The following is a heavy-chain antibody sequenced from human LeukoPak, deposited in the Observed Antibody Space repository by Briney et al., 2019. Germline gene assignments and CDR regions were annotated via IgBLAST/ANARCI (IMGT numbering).Heavy chain of an antibody. D-gene: IGHD1-14*01. Sequence: GGSLRLSCAASGFTFSSYSMNWVRQAPGKGLEWVSYISSSSSTIYYADSVKGRFTISRDNAKNSLYLQMNSLRAEDTAVYYCASRSLYDAFDIWGQGTMVTVSS. J-gene: IGHJ3*02. V-gene: IGHV3-48*01. CDR1: GFTFSSYS. CDR3: ASRSLYDAFDI. CDR2: ISSSSSTI.